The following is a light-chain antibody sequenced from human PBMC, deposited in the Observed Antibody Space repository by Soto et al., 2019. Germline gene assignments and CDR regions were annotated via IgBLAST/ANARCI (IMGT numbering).Light chain of an antibody. V-gene: IGLV2-14*01. J-gene: IGLJ1*01. CDR1: GSVVGGYRY. CDR3: DSYTSSSSYV. Sequence: QSVLNQPASVSGAPGQSIALSFTGTGSVVGGYRYVSWYQQHPGKAPKLIIYDVSNRPSGVSDRFSGSKSGNTASLTISGLQSEDEADYYCDSYTSSSSYVFGTGTKVTVL. CDR2: DVS.